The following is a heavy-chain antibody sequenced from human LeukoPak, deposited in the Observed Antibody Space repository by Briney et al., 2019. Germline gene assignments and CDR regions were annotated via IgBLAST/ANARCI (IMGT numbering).Heavy chain of an antibody. J-gene: IGHJ4*02. D-gene: IGHD5-18*01. CDR2: IGGSGTADST. CDR1: GFTFSNYA. Sequence: GGSLRLSCAASGFTFSNYAMSWVRQAPGKGLEWVSFIGGSGTADSTFYADSVKGRFTISRDNSKNTLYLQMNSLRAEDTAVFYCAKWSKYTYGYFDYWGQGTLVTVSS. V-gene: IGHV3-23*01. CDR3: AKWSKYTYGYFDY.